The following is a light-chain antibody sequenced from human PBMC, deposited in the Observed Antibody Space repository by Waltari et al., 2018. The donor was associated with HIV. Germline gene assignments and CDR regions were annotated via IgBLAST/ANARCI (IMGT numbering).Light chain of an antibody. J-gene: IGLJ1*01. CDR1: SSNIGSNY. Sequence: QSVLTQPPSASGTPGQRVTISCSGSSSNIGSNYVYWYQQLPGTAPKLLIYRNNQRPSGVPDRFAGSESGTSASRAISGLRSEDEAEYYCAAWNASLSGYVFGTGTKVTVL. CDR2: RNN. CDR3: AAWNASLSGYV. V-gene: IGLV1-47*01.